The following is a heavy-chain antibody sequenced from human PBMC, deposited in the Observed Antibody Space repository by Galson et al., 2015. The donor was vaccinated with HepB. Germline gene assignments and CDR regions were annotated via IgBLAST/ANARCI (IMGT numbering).Heavy chain of an antibody. CDR3: ARGASGRSTAGYYMDV. V-gene: IGHV1-46*03. Sequence: SVKVSCKASGYTFTSYYMHWVRQAPGQGLEWLGVINPSGGSTTYAQKFQDRVTMTRDTSTSTVYMELSSLRSEDTAVYYRARGASGRSTAGYYMDVWGKGTTVTVSS. CDR2: INPSGGST. CDR1: GYTFTSYY. J-gene: IGHJ6*03. D-gene: IGHD1-26*01.